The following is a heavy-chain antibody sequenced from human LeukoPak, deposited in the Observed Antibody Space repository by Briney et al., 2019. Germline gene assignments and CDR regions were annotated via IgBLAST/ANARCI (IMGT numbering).Heavy chain of an antibody. V-gene: IGHV3-53*01. CDR2: IYSGGYT. Sequence: GGSLRLSCAVSGFTVSCNYMIWVRQAPGKGLEWVSIIYSGGYTFYADSVKGRFTTSRDNSKNTLYLQMNSLRTEDTAVYYCARTAAGTFFDYWGQGTLVTVSS. CDR3: ARTAAGTFFDY. J-gene: IGHJ4*02. CDR1: GFTVSCNY. D-gene: IGHD6-13*01.